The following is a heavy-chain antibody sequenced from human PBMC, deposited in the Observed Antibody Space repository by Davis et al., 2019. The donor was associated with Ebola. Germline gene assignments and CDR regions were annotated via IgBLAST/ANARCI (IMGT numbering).Heavy chain of an antibody. Sequence: PGGSLRLSCAASGFTFRNSGMNWVRQAPGKGLEWVSGIGSSSNGRHYADSVKGRFTISRDDSKNTVYLQMNSLRSDDTAVYYCARGSTGGYWGQGTLITVSS. CDR1: GFTFRNSG. V-gene: IGHV3-NL1*01. J-gene: IGHJ4*02. CDR2: IGSSSNGR. D-gene: IGHD1-14*01. CDR3: ARGSTGGY.